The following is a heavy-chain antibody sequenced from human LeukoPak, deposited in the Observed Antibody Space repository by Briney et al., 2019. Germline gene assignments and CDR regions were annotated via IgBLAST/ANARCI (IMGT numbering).Heavy chain of an antibody. J-gene: IGHJ4*02. Sequence: GGSLRLSCAASGFTFDDYAMHWVRQAPGKGLEWVSGISWNSGSIGYADSVKGRFTISRDNAKNSLYLQMNSLRAEDTAFYYCARDRSVAGFDYWGQGTLVTVSS. CDR3: ARDRSVAGFDY. V-gene: IGHV3-9*01. CDR1: GFTFDDYA. D-gene: IGHD6-19*01. CDR2: ISWNSGSI.